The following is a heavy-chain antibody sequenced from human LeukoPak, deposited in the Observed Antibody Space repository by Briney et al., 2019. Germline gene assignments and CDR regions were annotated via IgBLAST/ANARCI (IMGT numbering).Heavy chain of an antibody. J-gene: IGHJ6*04. CDR1: AFTPTSNY. Sequence: GRSLRLSCAPSAFTPTSNYISWVRHAPEGGLEWVSVIYSVGNTYYADSVKGGFTIYRDNSKHPLYIQMNSLRAEGTAVYYCALGGWLGELGDGMDVWGKGTTVTASS. D-gene: IGHD3-10*01. CDR3: ALGGWLGELGDGMDV. V-gene: IGHV3-53*01. CDR2: IYSVGNT.